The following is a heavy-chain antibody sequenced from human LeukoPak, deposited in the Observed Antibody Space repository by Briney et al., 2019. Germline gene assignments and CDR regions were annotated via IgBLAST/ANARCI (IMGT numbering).Heavy chain of an antibody. Sequence: GGSLRLSCAASGFTFTNYAMSWVRQAPGKGLEWVSAISGSGGSTYYADSVKGRFTISRDNSKNTLYVQMNSLRAEDTAVYYCAKDRRVGASKGLGAFDIWGQGTVVTVSS. CDR1: GFTFTNYA. CDR2: ISGSGGST. D-gene: IGHD1-26*01. J-gene: IGHJ3*02. CDR3: AKDRRVGASKGLGAFDI. V-gene: IGHV3-23*01.